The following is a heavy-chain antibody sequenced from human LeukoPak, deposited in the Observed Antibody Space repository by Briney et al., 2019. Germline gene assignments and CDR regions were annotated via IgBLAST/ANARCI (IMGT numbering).Heavy chain of an antibody. J-gene: IGHJ3*02. V-gene: IGHV4-34*01. CDR2: INHSGYT. Sequence: SETLSLTCAVYGGSFSGYYWSWIRQPAGKGLEWIGEINHSGYTNYNPSLKSRVSISVDTSKNQFSLKLSSVTAADTAVYYCARGAPGVSAFDIWGQGTMVTVSS. CDR3: ARGAPGVSAFDI. CDR1: GGSFSGYY. D-gene: IGHD3-10*01.